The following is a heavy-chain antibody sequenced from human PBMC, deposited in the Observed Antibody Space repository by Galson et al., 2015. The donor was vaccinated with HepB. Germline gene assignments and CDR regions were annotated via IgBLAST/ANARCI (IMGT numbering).Heavy chain of an antibody. D-gene: IGHD2-2*01. CDR1: GFTFSSYF. Sequence: SLRLSCAASGFTFSSYFMGWVRQAPGKGLEWVANIKQDGSEKYYVDSVKGRFTISRDNAKNSVYLQMNSLRAEDTAVYYCATGQYHPNWFDPWGQGTLLTVSS. CDR2: IKQDGSEK. V-gene: IGHV3-7*01. CDR3: ATGQYHPNWFDP. J-gene: IGHJ5*02.